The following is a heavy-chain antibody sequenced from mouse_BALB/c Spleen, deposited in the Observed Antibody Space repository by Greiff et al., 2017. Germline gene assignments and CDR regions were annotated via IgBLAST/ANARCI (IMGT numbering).Heavy chain of an antibody. D-gene: IGHD2-1*01. CDR1: GFSLTSYG. Sequence: VKLQESGPSLVQPSQSLSITCTVSGFSLTSYGVHWVRQSPGKGLEWLGVIWRGGSTDYNAAFMSRLSITKDNSKSQVFFKMNSLQADDTAIYYCAKKGGNYGGAMDYWGQGTSVTVSS. CDR3: AKKGGNYGGAMDY. CDR2: IWRGGST. V-gene: IGHV2-5-1*01. J-gene: IGHJ4*01.